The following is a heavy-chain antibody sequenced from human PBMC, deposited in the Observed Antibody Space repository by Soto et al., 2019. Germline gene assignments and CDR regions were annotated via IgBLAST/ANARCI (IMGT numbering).Heavy chain of an antibody. V-gene: IGHV3-11*05. CDR1: GFTFSDYY. CDR2: ISGSTSHT. CDR3: ARAPYSSTWYYFDY. D-gene: IGHD6-13*01. J-gene: IGHJ4*02. Sequence: GGSLRLSCAASGFTFSDYYMTWIRQAPGEGLEWVSYISGSTSHTNYADSVKGRFTVSRDNAKNSLYLQMNSLRAEDTAMYYCARAPYSSTWYYFDYWGQGTLVTVSS.